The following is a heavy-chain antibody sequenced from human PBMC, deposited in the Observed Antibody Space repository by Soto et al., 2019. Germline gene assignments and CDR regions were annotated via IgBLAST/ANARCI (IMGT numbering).Heavy chain of an antibody. D-gene: IGHD3-10*01. CDR3: ARGAITMVRGVPQAFDI. CDR2: INHSGST. V-gene: IGHV4-34*01. CDR1: GGSFSGYY. J-gene: IGHJ3*02. Sequence: SETLSLTCAVYGGSFSGYYWSWIRQPPGKGLEWIGEINHSGSTNYNPSLKSRVTISVDTSKNQFSLKLSSMTAADTAVYYCARGAITMVRGVPQAFDIWGQGTMVTVSS.